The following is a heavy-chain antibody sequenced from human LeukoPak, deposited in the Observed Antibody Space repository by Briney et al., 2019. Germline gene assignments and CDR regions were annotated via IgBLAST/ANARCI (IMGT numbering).Heavy chain of an antibody. D-gene: IGHD3-22*01. CDR2: MNPNSGHT. CDR3: ARVHAYDSSGYYYAPPTFDY. CDR1: GYTFTTYE. J-gene: IGHJ4*02. Sequence: ASVKVSCKASGYTFTTYEINWVRQAAGQGLELMGWMNPNSGHTGYAQKFQGRVIMTRNTSISTAYMELSSLRSEDTAVYYCARVHAYDSSGYYYAPPTFDYWGQGTLVTVSS. V-gene: IGHV1-8*01.